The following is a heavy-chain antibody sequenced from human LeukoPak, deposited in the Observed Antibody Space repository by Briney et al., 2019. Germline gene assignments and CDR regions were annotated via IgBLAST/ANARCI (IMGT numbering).Heavy chain of an antibody. CDR2: INPNSGGT. Sequence: ASVKVSCKASGYTFTGYYMHWVRQAPGQWLEWMGWINPNSGGTNYAQKFQGRVTMTRDTSISTAYMELSRLRSDDTAVYYCARVLYYDFWSGYSDYWGQGTLVTVSS. V-gene: IGHV1-2*02. J-gene: IGHJ4*02. D-gene: IGHD3-3*01. CDR3: ARVLYYDFWSGYSDY. CDR1: GYTFTGYY.